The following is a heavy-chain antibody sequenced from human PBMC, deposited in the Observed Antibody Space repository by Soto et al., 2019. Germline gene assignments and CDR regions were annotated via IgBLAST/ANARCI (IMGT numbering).Heavy chain of an antibody. CDR2: IRSKAYGGTT. Sequence: GGSLRLSCTASGFTFGDSAMSWVRQAPGKGLEWVGFIRSKAYGGTTEYAASVKGRFTISRDDSKSIAYLQMNSLKTEDTAVYYCSRDSEHCGGDCYSHHWGQGTLVTV. CDR1: GFTFGDSA. J-gene: IGHJ5*02. D-gene: IGHD2-21*02. V-gene: IGHV3-49*04. CDR3: SRDSEHCGGDCYSHH.